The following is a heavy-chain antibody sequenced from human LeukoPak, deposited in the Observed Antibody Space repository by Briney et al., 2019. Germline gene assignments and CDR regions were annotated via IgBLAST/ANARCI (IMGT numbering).Heavy chain of an antibody. J-gene: IGHJ6*04. V-gene: IGHV3-23*01. CDR1: GFTFSSYA. Sequence: GGSLRLSCAASGFTFSSYAMTWVRQAPGKGLEWISAVSYDITRTFYADSVKGRFAISRDNSRNKLFLQMNSLRADDTAVYYCARPGCGGNCYYRMDVWGKGTTVTVSS. D-gene: IGHD2-21*01. CDR2: VSYDITRT. CDR3: ARPGCGGNCYYRMDV.